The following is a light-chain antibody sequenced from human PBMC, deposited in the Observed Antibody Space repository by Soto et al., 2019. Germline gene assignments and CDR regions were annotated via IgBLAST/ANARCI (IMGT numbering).Light chain of an antibody. J-gene: IGKJ1*01. V-gene: IGKV1-5*03. CDR1: QSISSW. Sequence: DIQMTQSPSTLSASVGDRVTITCRASQSISSWLAWYQQKPGKAPKLLIYKASSLESGVPSRFSGSGSGTDFTLTISSLQPDDFATYYCQQFNNYPWTFGQGTSVEIK. CDR2: KAS. CDR3: QQFNNYPWT.